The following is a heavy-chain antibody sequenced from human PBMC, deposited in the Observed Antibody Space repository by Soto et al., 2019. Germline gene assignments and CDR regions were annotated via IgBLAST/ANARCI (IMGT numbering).Heavy chain of an antibody. V-gene: IGHV3-21*01. CDR3: ARDGDLYYYDSSGYSFYYYYGMDV. CDR2: ISSSSYI. J-gene: IGHJ6*02. D-gene: IGHD3-22*01. CDR1: GFTFSSYS. Sequence: GGSLRLSCAASGFTFSSYSMNWVRQAPGKGLEWVSSISSSSYIYYADSVKGRFTISRDNAKNSLYLQMNSLRAEDTAVYYCARDGDLYYYDSSGYSFYYYYGMDVWGQGTTVTVSS.